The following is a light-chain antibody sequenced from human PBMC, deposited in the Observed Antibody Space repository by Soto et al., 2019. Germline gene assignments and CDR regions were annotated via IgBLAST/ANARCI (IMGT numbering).Light chain of an antibody. V-gene: IGKV1-39*01. CDR3: QQYGYSPIT. CDR1: QSISSN. J-gene: IGKJ5*01. Sequence: DIQMTQSPSSRSASVRDRVAITCRASQSISSNLNWCQQKPRKAPNLLIYVASSLQSGVPSRLSGSGSGTEFTLTTSSLQPEDFALYYCQQYGYSPITFGQGTRLEIK. CDR2: VAS.